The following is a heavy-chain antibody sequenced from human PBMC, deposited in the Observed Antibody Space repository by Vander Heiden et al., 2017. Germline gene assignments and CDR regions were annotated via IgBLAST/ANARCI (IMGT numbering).Heavy chain of an antibody. J-gene: IGHJ4*02. CDR1: GGSISSGGYY. D-gene: IGHD3-10*01. CDR2: IYYSGST. CDR3: ARRTKEGSYFDY. V-gene: IGHV4-31*03. Sequence: QVQLQESGPGLVKPSQTLSLTCPVSGGSISSGGYYWSWIRQHPGKGLEWIGYIYYSGSTYYNPSLKSRVTISVDTSKNQFSLKLSSVTAADTAVYYCARRTKEGSYFDYWGQGTLVTVYS.